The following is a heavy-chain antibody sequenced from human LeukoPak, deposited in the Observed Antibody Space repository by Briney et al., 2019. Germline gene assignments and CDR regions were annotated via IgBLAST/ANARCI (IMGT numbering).Heavy chain of an antibody. J-gene: IGHJ4*02. CDR2: IYYSGST. CDR3: AREKQDTAMVRGGYYFDY. Sequence: SETLSLTCTVSGGSLSSGGYYWSWIRQHPGKGLEWIGYIYYSGSTYYNPSLKSRVTISVDTSKNQFSLKLSSVTAADTAVYYCAREKQDTAMVRGGYYFDYWGQGTLVTVSS. V-gene: IGHV4-31*03. CDR1: GGSLSSGGYY. D-gene: IGHD5-18*01.